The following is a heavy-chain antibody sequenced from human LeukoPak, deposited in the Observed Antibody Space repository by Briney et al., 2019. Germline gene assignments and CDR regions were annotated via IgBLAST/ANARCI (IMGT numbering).Heavy chain of an antibody. CDR3: ARMSIADRYFDY. CDR2: IYYSGST. J-gene: IGHJ4*02. D-gene: IGHD6-6*01. CDR1: GGSISSYY. V-gene: IGHV4-59*01. Sequence: PSETLSLTCTVSGGSISSYYWSWIRQTPGKGLEWIGYIYYSGSTNYNPSLKSRVTISVDTTKNQFSLKLSTVTAADTAVYYCARMSIADRYFDYWGQGTLVTVSS.